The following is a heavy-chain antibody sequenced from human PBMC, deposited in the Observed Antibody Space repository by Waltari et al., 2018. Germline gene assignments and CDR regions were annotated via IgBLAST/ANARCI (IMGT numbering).Heavy chain of an antibody. CDR3: ARDHLFGAVAGMADY. CDR2: ISYDGSNK. J-gene: IGHJ4*02. D-gene: IGHD6-19*01. CDR1: GFTFSSYA. Sequence: QVQLVESGGGVVQPGRSLRLSCAASGFTFSSYAMHWVRQAPGKGLEWVAVISYDGSNKYYADSVKGRFTISRDNSKNTLYLQMNSLRAEDTAVYYCARDHLFGAVAGMADYWGQGTLVTVSS. V-gene: IGHV3-30*01.